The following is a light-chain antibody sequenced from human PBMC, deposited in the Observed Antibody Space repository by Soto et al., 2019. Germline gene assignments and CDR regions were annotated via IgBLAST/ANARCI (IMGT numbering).Light chain of an antibody. Sequence: QSALTQPPSASGSPGQSVTISCAGTSRDVTGYNFVSWYQQHPGKAPKLMIYDVNKRPSGVPDRFSGSKSGNMASLTVSGLQADDEADYYCSSYAYGDRVFGTGTKLTVL. CDR2: DVN. CDR3: SSYAYGDRV. V-gene: IGLV2-8*01. CDR1: SRDVTGYNF. J-gene: IGLJ1*01.